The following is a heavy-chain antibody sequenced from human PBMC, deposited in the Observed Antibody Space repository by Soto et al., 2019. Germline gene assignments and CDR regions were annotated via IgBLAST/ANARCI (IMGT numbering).Heavy chain of an antibody. CDR1: GGPISSSSYY. J-gene: IGHJ5*02. CDR2: IYYSGST. V-gene: IGHV4-39*01. CDR3: ARHGRWALLRERFWFDP. D-gene: IGHD1-26*01. Sequence: SETLSLTCTVSGGPISSSSYYWGWIRQPPGKGLEWIGSIYYSGSTYYNPSLKSRVTISVDTSKNQFSLKLSSVTAADTAVYYCARHGRWALLRERFWFDPWGQGTLVTVSS.